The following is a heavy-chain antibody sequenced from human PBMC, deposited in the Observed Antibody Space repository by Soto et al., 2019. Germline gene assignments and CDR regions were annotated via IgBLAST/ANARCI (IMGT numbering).Heavy chain of an antibody. CDR1: GFSLSSSGAG. J-gene: IGHJ6*02. Sequence: VTVKESGPTLAKPTQTLTLTCSFTGFSLSSSGAGVGWFRQSPVKALEWLALIYWNDEIRYSPSLASRLTITKDTSKDQVVLTLTNLGPVDTATYYCSHLDLRGFSDYTHGWYVLGQGTTVTVSS. CDR2: IYWNDEI. D-gene: IGHD4-17*01. CDR3: SHLDLRGFSDYTHGWYV. V-gene: IGHV2-5*01.